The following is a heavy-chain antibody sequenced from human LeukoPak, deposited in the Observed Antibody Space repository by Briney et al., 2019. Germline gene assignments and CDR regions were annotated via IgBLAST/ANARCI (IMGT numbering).Heavy chain of an antibody. Sequence: SVKVSCKASGGTFSSYAISWVRQAPGQGLEWMGGTIPIFGTANYAQKFQGRVTITADESTSTAYVEVSSLRSGDTAVYYCARGVVVVAATTLGPLDSWGQGTLVTVSS. CDR1: GGTFSSYA. CDR2: TIPIFGTA. J-gene: IGHJ4*02. D-gene: IGHD2-15*01. CDR3: ARGVVVVAATTLGPLDS. V-gene: IGHV1-69*01.